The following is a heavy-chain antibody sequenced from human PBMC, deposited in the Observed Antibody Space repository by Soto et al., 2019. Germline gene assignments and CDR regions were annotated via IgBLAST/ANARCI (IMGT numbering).Heavy chain of an antibody. J-gene: IGHJ6*02. CDR1: GFTFSSCA. Sequence: PEGSLRLSCAASGFTFSSCAMGWVRQAPGKGLEWVSDIIDSGASTYYADSVKGRFTISRDNSKSTLYLQMNSLRAEDTVLYYCAKGRSYYYYYGVDVWGQGTTVTVSS. CDR2: IIDSGAST. CDR3: AKGRSYYYYYGVDV. V-gene: IGHV3-23*01.